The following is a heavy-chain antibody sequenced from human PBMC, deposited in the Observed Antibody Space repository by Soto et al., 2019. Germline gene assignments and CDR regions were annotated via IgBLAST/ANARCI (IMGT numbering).Heavy chain of an antibody. CDR2: ISGRGGRS. V-gene: IGHV3-23*01. CDR3: AKAYFVCSSDQPYSFDY. J-gene: IGHJ4*02. Sequence: EVQLLDSGGGLVQPGGSLRLSCAASGFTFSNYAMTWVRQGPGKGREWVSGISGRGGRSYYADAGKGRFTSPRDTSKSTLYLQMNSLRAEDTAVYYCAKAYFVCSSDQPYSFDYWGQGTLVTVSS. D-gene: IGHD2-2*01. CDR1: GFTFSNYA.